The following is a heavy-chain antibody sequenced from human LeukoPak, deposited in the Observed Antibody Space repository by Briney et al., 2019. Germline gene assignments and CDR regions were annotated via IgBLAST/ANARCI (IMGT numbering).Heavy chain of an antibody. Sequence: GGSLRLSCAASGFTFSSYSMNWVRQAPGKGLEWVSSISSSSSYIYYADSVKGRFTISRDNAKNSLYLQMNSLRAEDTAVYYCAREANYYGSGSYFEGTFDYWGQGSLVTVSS. V-gene: IGHV3-21*01. CDR3: AREANYYGSGSYFEGTFDY. D-gene: IGHD3-10*01. CDR1: GFTFSSYS. CDR2: ISSSSSYI. J-gene: IGHJ4*02.